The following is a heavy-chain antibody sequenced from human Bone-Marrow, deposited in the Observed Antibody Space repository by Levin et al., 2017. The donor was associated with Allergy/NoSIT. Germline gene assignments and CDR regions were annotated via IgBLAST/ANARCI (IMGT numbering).Heavy chain of an antibody. V-gene: IGHV3-11*05. J-gene: IGHJ4*02. CDR3: ARVGQITAAGTSDY. D-gene: IGHD6-13*01. Sequence: GGSLRLSCAASGFTFSDYYMSWIRQAPGKGLEWVSYISGRSDHTTYADSVKGRFTISRDNAKNSLYLQMNSLRAEDTAVYYCARVGQITAAGTSDYWGQGTLVTVSS. CDR1: GFTFSDYY. CDR2: ISGRSDHT.